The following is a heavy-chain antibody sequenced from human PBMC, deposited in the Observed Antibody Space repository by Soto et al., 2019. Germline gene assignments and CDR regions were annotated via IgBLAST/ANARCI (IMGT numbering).Heavy chain of an antibody. CDR1: GYTFTGYY. D-gene: IGHD4-17*01. Sequence: QVQLVQSGAEVQKPGASVKVSCKASGYTFTGYYMHWVRQAPGQGLEWMGWINPNSGGTNYAQKFQGRVTMTRDTSISTAYMELSRLRSDDTAVYYCARVTGTTVTTFHYYYGMDVWGQGTTVTVSS. CDR3: ARVTGTTVTTFHYYYGMDV. V-gene: IGHV1-2*02. J-gene: IGHJ6*02. CDR2: INPNSGGT.